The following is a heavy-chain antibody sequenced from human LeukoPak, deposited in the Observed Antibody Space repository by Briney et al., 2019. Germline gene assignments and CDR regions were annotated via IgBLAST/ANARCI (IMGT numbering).Heavy chain of an antibody. D-gene: IGHD1-26*01. J-gene: IGHJ3*01. Sequence: GESLKISCKGSGYSFDTNWIGWVRQMPGKGLEWMGIIYPGDSDTRYSPSFEGQVTISADKSITTAYLQWSSLEASDTAMYYCARGAHGSGFDVWGQGRMVTVSP. V-gene: IGHV5-51*01. CDR1: GYSFDTNW. CDR2: IYPGDSDT. CDR3: ARGAHGSGFDV.